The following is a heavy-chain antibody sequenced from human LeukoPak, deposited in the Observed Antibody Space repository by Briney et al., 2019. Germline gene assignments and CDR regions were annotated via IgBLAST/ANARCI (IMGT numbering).Heavy chain of an antibody. Sequence: ASVKVSCMASGYTFTSYDINWVRQATGQGLEWMGWMNPNSGNTGYAQKFQGRVTMTRNTSISTAYMELSRLRSDDTAVYYCARPYYYDSSGQRYFDYWGQGTLVTVSS. J-gene: IGHJ4*02. D-gene: IGHD3-22*01. CDR1: GYTFTSYD. CDR2: MNPNSGNT. V-gene: IGHV1-8*01. CDR3: ARPYYYDSSGQRYFDY.